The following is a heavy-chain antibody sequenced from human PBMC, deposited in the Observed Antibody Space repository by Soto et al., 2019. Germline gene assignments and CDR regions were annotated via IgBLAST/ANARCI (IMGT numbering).Heavy chain of an antibody. CDR3: TSDTFGLRDS. D-gene: IGHD3-16*01. CDR2: INPAGTIT. J-gene: IGHJ4*02. Sequence: MQMVESGGGSVQPGGSLRLSCAASGFPFSHYWMHWVRQTPGKVLVWVSRINPAGTITNYADSVEGRFTISRDNADSALFLQMNSLSAEDTAIYYCTSDTFGLRDSWGQGTLVTVSS. V-gene: IGHV3-74*01. CDR1: GFPFSHYW.